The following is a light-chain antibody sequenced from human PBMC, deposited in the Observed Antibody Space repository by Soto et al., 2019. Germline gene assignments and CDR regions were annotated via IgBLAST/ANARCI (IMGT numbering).Light chain of an antibody. J-gene: IGKJ5*01. Sequence: EIVSTHSPGNLSFAPVETSTLSCNASQTINLIYVAWYQQKPGQAPRFLIYRTSDRANGIPGRFSGSGSGTDFTLTISRLEPEDFAIYYCQQYGSSPIICGQGTQLEI. CDR2: RTS. CDR1: QTINLIY. CDR3: QQYGSSPII. V-gene: IGKV3-20*01.